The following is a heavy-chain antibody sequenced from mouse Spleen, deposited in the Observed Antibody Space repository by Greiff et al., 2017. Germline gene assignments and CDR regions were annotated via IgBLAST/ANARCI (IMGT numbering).Heavy chain of an antibody. CDR2: ISNGGGST. D-gene: IGHD2-1*01. CDR1: GFTFSSYT. Sequence: EVKLVESGGGLVQPGGSLKLSCAASGFTFSSYTMPWVRQTPEKRLEWVAYISNGGGSTYYPDTVKGRSTISRDNAKNTMYLQMSRLKSEDAAMYYYAGQPSTPYYFDYWGQGTTLTVSS. J-gene: IGHJ2*01. V-gene: IGHV5-12-2*01. CDR3: AGQPSTPYYFDY.